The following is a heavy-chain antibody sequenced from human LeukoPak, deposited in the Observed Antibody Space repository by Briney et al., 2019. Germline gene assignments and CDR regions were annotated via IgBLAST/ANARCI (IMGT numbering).Heavy chain of an antibody. Sequence: GGSLRLSCAASGFTFTSYAMNWVRQAPGKGLEWVSIISGSGGNTYYADSVKGRFTISRDNSKNTLYLQMTSLRAEDTAVYYCAKTISGWSSPCDWGQGTLVTVSS. CDR1: GFTFTSYA. CDR3: AKTISGWSSPCD. CDR2: ISGSGGNT. J-gene: IGHJ4*02. V-gene: IGHV3-23*01. D-gene: IGHD6-19*01.